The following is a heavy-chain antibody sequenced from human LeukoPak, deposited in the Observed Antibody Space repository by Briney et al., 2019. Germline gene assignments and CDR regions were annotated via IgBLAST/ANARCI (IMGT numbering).Heavy chain of an antibody. CDR1: GGSISSYY. D-gene: IGHD2-21*02. V-gene: IGHV4-59*01. Sequence: PSETLSLTCTVSGGSISSYYWSWIRQPPGKGLEWIGYIYYSGSTNYNPSLKSRVTISVDTSKNQFSLKLSSVTAADTAVYYCARVHYCGGDCYSGYYFDYWGQGTLVTVSS. CDR2: IYYSGST. J-gene: IGHJ4*02. CDR3: ARVHYCGGDCYSGYYFDY.